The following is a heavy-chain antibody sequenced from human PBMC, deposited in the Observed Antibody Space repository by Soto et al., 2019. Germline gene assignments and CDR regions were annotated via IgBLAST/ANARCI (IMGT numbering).Heavy chain of an antibody. J-gene: IGHJ4*02. V-gene: IGHV3-23*01. D-gene: IGHD6-19*01. Sequence: GGSLRLSCAASGFTFSSCAMTWVRQSPGMGLQWVSAISDSGGTTHYADSVRGRFTISRDNSKNTLYLQLNSLEAEDTAIYYCAKDKPAAGSQWLVPIWGRGTLVTVSS. CDR2: ISDSGGTT. CDR3: AKDKPAAGSQWLVPI. CDR1: GFTFSSCA.